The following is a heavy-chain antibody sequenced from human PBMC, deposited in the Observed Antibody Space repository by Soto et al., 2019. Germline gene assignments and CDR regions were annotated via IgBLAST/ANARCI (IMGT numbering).Heavy chain of an antibody. CDR1: GGSITSGAYY. J-gene: IGHJ5*02. CDR3: ARYYFDSSGYSNWFDP. CDR2: IHYSGRT. Sequence: PSETLSLTCAVSGGSITSGAYYWTWIRQHPGKGLEWIAYIHYSGRTYYNPSLKSRVTISVDTSNNQFSLKLSSVTAADTAVYYCARYYFDSSGYSNWFDPWGQGTLVTVPS. D-gene: IGHD3-22*01. V-gene: IGHV4-31*11.